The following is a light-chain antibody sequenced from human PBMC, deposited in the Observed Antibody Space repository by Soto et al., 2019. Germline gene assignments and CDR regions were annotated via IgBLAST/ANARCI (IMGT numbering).Light chain of an antibody. CDR3: HSYDSLAHWV. J-gene: IGLJ3*02. CDR2: QDN. Sequence: NFMLTQPHSVSESPGKTVTISCTRSGGSIANNYVQWYQKRPGSAPTPVIFQDNERPSGVPDRFSGSIDSSSNSASLTISGLRTEDEADYYCHSYDSLAHWVFGGGTKLTVL. V-gene: IGLV6-57*04. CDR1: GGSIANNY.